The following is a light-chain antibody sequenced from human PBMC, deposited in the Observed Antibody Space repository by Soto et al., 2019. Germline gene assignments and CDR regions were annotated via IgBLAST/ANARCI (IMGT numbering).Light chain of an antibody. V-gene: IGKV1-39*01. CDR1: QSISSY. J-gene: IGKJ1*01. CDR3: QQSYSTPWT. Sequence: RTQYPSSLSSSVGDSVTLTCRASQSISSYLNWYQQKPGKAPKLLIYAASSLQSGVPSRFSGSGSGTDFTLTISSLQPEDFATYYCQQSYSTPWTFGQGTKVAIK. CDR2: AAS.